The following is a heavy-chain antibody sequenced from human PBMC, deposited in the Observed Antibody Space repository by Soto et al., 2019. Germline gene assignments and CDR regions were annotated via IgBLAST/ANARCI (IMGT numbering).Heavy chain of an antibody. D-gene: IGHD5-18*01. Sequence: SETLSLTCAVYGGSFSGYYWSWIRQPPGKGLEWIGEINHSGSTNYNPSLKSRVTISVDTSKNQFSLKLSSVTAADTAVYYCARGKKLWLRLSTHYFDYWGQGTLVTVYS. CDR2: INHSGST. V-gene: IGHV4-34*01. CDR1: GGSFSGYY. J-gene: IGHJ4*02. CDR3: ARGKKLWLRLSTHYFDY.